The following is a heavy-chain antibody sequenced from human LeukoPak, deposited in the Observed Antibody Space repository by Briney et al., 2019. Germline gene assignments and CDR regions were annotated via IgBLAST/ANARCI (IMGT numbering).Heavy chain of an antibody. J-gene: IGHJ4*02. Sequence: PGGSLRLSCAASGFTFSSYAMNWVRQAPGKGLEWVSAISGDGDSTHYADSVKGRFTISRDNSKSTLYLQMNSLRAEDTAVYYCARDRFVTIFGVVTEYYFDYWGQGTLVTVSS. CDR3: ARDRFVTIFGVVTEYYFDY. CDR1: GFTFSSYA. V-gene: IGHV3-23*01. D-gene: IGHD3-3*01. CDR2: ISGDGDST.